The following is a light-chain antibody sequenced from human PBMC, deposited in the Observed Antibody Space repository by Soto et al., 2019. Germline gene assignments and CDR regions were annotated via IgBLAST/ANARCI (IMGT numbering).Light chain of an antibody. Sequence: QSALTQPASVSGSPGQSITISCTGTSSDVGGYKYVSWYQQYPGKAPKLMMYEVSNRPSGVSNRFSGSKSGNTASLTISGLQAEDEADYYCSSYTSSSPCVFGTGTKRPV. CDR2: EVS. V-gene: IGLV2-14*01. CDR3: SSYTSSSPCV. CDR1: SSDVGGYKY. J-gene: IGLJ1*01.